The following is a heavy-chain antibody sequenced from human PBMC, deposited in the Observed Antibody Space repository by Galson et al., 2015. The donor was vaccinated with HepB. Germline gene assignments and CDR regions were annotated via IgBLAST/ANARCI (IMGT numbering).Heavy chain of an antibody. V-gene: IGHV4-34*01. Sequence: LTCAVYGGSFSGYYWSWIRQPPGKGLEWIGEINHSGSTNYNPSLKSRVTISVDTSKNQFSLKLSSVTAADTAVYYCARGEPDDYYYGMDVWGQGTTVTVSS. J-gene: IGHJ6*02. CDR2: INHSGST. CDR1: GGSFSGYY. D-gene: IGHD1-14*01. CDR3: ARGEPDDYYYGMDV.